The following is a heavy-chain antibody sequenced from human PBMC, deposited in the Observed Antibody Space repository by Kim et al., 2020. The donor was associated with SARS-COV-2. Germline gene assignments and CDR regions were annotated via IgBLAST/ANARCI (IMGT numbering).Heavy chain of an antibody. J-gene: IGHJ6*02. Sequence: SETLSLTCTVSGGSISSYYWSWIRQPPGKGLEWIGYIYYSGSTNYNPSLKSRVTISVDTSKNQFSLKLSSVTAADTAAYYCARAPKSDYYGSGSYYTGVYYGMDVWGQGTTVTVSS. CDR3: ARAPKSDYYGSGSYYTGVYYGMDV. CDR2: IYYSGST. CDR1: GGSISSYY. D-gene: IGHD3-10*01. V-gene: IGHV4-59*01.